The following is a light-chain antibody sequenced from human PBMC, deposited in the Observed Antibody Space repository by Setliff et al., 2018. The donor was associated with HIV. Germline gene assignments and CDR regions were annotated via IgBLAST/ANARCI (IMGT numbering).Light chain of an antibody. Sequence: QSVLTQPRSVSGSPGQSGTISCTGTSRDVGDYNPVSWDQPHPGKAPKLIIYDANKRPSGVPDRFSASKSCNTASLTISGLQAEDEADYYCSYAGKFTWVLGGGTKVTVL. CDR2: DAN. J-gene: IGLJ3*02. CDR3: CSYAGKFTWV. V-gene: IGLV2-11*01. CDR1: SRDVGDYNP.